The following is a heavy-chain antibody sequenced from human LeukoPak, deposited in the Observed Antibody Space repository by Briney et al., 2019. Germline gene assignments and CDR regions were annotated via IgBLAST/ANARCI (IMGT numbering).Heavy chain of an antibody. CDR3: AKFPLTHYYDSSGLPFDY. CDR2: ISGSGGST. D-gene: IGHD3-22*01. CDR1: GFTFSSYA. V-gene: IGHV3-23*01. Sequence: GGSLRLSCAASGFTFSSYAMSWVRQAPGKGLEWVSAISGSGGSTYYADSVKGRFTISRDNSKNTLYLQMNSLRAEDTAVYYCAKFPLTHYYDSSGLPFDYWGLGTLVTVSS. J-gene: IGHJ4*02.